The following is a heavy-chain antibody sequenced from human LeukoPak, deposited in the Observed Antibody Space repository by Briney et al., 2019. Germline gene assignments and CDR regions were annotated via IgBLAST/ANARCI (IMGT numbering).Heavy chain of an antibody. CDR2: IKQDGSEK. CDR3: ARARGGYDFDY. D-gene: IGHD5-12*01. CDR1: GFTFSSYG. J-gene: IGHJ4*02. V-gene: IGHV3-7*03. Sequence: GGSLRLSCAASGFTFSSYGMQWVRQAPGKGLEWVANIKQDGSEKYYVDSVKGRFTISRDNAKNSLYLQLNSLRAEDTAVYYCARARGGYDFDYWGQGTLVTVSS.